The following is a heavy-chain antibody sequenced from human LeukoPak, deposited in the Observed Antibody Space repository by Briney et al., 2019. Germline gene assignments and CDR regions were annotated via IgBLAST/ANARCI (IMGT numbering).Heavy chain of an antibody. J-gene: IGHJ3*02. Sequence: GGSLRLSCAASGFTFSNYWMSWVRQAPGKGLEWVANIKQDGSEKYYVDSVKGRFTISRDNAKNSLYLQMNSLRAEDTAVYYCARDKATLCGGDCYRSDAFDIWGQGTMVTVSS. V-gene: IGHV3-7*01. CDR1: GFTFSNYW. CDR3: ARDKATLCGGDCYRSDAFDI. CDR2: IKQDGSEK. D-gene: IGHD2-21*02.